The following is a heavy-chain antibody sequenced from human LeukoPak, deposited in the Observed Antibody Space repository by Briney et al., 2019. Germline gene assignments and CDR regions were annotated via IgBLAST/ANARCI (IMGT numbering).Heavy chain of an antibody. D-gene: IGHD5-12*01. V-gene: IGHV3-11*04. CDR2: ISGSGSTI. CDR3: VRAEGSSGSSEYFQH. Sequence: GGSLRLSCAASGFTFSDYYMSWVRQAPGKGLEWVSYISGSGSTIYYSDSVKGRFTCSRDNAKNSLYLQMNSLRAEDTAVYYCVRAEGSSGSSEYFQHWGRGTLVTVSS. J-gene: IGHJ1*01. CDR1: GFTFSDYY.